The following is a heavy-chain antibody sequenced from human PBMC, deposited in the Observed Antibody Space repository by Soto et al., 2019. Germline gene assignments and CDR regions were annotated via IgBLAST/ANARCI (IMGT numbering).Heavy chain of an antibody. D-gene: IGHD2-15*01. CDR1: GFTFKNAG. Sequence: EVQLVESGGGLVKPGGSLRLSCAVSGFTFKNAGMNWVRQAPGKGLEWVGRIKSKTDGGTTDYAAPVKDRFTISRDDSKNTLYLQMSSLQTEDTAVYYCTTDRSLVVGYWGQGTQVTVSS. CDR2: IKSKTDGGTT. J-gene: IGHJ4*02. V-gene: IGHV3-15*01. CDR3: TTDRSLVVGY.